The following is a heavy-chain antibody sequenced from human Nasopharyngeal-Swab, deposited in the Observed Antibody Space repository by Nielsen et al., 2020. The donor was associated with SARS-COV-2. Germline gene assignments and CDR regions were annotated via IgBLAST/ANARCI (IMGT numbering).Heavy chain of an antibody. V-gene: IGHV3-30*18. CDR1: GFTFSSYG. CDR2: ISYDGSNK. D-gene: IGHD3-9*01. J-gene: IGHJ4*02. CDR3: AKGSFDWLLVGYFDY. Sequence: GESLKISCAASGFTFSSYGMHWVRQAPGKGLEWVAVISYDGSNKYYADSVKGRFTISRDNSKNTLYLKMNSLRAEDTAVYYCAKGSFDWLLVGYFDYWGQGTLVTVSS.